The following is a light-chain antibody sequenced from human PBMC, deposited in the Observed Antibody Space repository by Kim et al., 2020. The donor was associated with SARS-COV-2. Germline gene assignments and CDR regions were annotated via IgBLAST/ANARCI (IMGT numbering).Light chain of an antibody. CDR1: QTVTSNR. Sequence: DIVLTQSPDTLSLFPGERATFSCRASQTVTSNRLAWYQQKPGQPPRLLIYDASIRAAGIPDRFSGSGSGTGFTLTISRLEPEDFAVCYCQQYGNSPCTFGPGTKVDIK. V-gene: IGKV3-20*01. CDR2: DAS. J-gene: IGKJ3*01. CDR3: QQYGNSPCT.